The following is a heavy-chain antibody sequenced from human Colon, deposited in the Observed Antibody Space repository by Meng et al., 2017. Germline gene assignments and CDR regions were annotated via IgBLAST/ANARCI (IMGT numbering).Heavy chain of an antibody. CDR1: GFSFGDYY. D-gene: IGHD3-10*01. V-gene: IGHV3-11*01. CDR2: ISSHGTTI. J-gene: IGHJ4*02. Sequence: QVQGGESGGGLVKPGGSLRISCEASGFSFGDYYMTWIRQAPGKGLEWIAYISSHGTTIHYADSVKGRFTISRDNANNSVSLQMDSLRAEDTAVYYCARNLVPDHWGQGTLVTVSS. CDR3: ARNLVPDH.